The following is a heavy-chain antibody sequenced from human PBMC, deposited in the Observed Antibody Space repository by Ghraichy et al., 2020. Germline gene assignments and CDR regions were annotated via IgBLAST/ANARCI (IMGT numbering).Heavy chain of an antibody. CDR2: ISGSGGST. CDR3: AKDMWIYGDYEHVDY. J-gene: IGHJ4*02. D-gene: IGHD4-17*01. Sequence: GGSLRLSCAASGFTFSSYAMSWVRQAPGKGLEWVSVISGSGGSTYYADSVKGRFTISRDNSKNTLYLQMNSLRAEDTAVYYCAKDMWIYGDYEHVDYWGQGNLVTVCS. CDR1: GFTFSSYA. V-gene: IGHV3-23*01.